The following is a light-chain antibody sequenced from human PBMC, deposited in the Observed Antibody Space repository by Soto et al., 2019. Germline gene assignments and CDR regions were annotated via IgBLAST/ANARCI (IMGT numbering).Light chain of an antibody. CDR1: QSVSSK. CDR3: QQYNDWPPA. V-gene: IGKV3-15*01. J-gene: IGKJ4*01. CDR2: GAS. Sequence: EIVLTQSPVTLSLSPGERATLSCRASQSVSSKLVWYQQKPGQAPRFLIYGASTRATGIPARFRGSGSGTEFTLTIDSLQSEDFAVYYCQQYNDWPPAFGGGTKVEIK.